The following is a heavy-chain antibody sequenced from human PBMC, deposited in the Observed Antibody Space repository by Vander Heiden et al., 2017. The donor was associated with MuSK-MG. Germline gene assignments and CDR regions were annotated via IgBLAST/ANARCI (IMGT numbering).Heavy chain of an antibody. CDR2: IRSEAYDVTT. V-gene: IGHV3-49*04. CDR1: GFTFGDYA. CDR3: SRGGKYDTPDY. Sequence: EVPLVASGGGLVQPGRSLRLSCTGSGFTFGDYALSWVRQAPGKGLEWVGLIRSEAYDVTTEDAPSVWGRFTISRDEAKSSAYLQMKRMTTADTALYYVSRGGKYDTPDYWGQGTMVTVSS. J-gene: IGHJ4*02. D-gene: IGHD3-22*01.